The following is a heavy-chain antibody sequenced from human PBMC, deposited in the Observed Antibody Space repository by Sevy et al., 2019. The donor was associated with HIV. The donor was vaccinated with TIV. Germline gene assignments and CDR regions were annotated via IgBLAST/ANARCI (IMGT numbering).Heavy chain of an antibody. CDR1: GFTFSSYW. CDR3: ARESGIVVVPAAIIWFDP. Sequence: GGFLRLSCAASGFTFSSYWMSWVRQAPGKGLEWVANIKQDGSEKYYVDSVKGRFTISRDNAKNSLYLQMNSLRAEDTAVYYCARESGIVVVPAAIIWFDPWGQGTLVTVSS. D-gene: IGHD2-2*01. J-gene: IGHJ5*02. V-gene: IGHV3-7*01. CDR2: IKQDGSEK.